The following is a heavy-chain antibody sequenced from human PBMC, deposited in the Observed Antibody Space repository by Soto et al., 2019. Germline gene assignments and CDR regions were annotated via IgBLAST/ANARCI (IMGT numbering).Heavy chain of an antibody. CDR2: ISGSGGST. CDR3: AKGRIAAAGNTYWLYYYGMDV. J-gene: IGHJ6*02. Sequence: PGGSLRLSCAASGFTFSSYAMSWVRQAPGKGLEWVSSISGSGGSTYHADSVKGRFTISRDTSKNTLYLQMNSLRADDTAVYYCAKGRIAAAGNTYWLYYYGMDVWGQGTTVTVSS. V-gene: IGHV3-23*01. CDR1: GFTFSSYA. D-gene: IGHD6-13*01.